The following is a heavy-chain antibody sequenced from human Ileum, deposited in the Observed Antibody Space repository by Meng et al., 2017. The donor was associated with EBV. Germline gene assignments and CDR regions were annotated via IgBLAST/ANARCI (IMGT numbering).Heavy chain of an antibody. V-gene: IGHV4-39*07. CDR1: GDSTGNGSHD. J-gene: IGHJ4*02. D-gene: IGHD3-10*01. Sequence: NLSATRHRTDTFFGDSTGNGSHDWAGIRLSPGKGLEWIAVIYRSGSTSYDPSLKSRVTISLDTSTNQFSLKLSSVTAADTAVYYCARDPAYPRGLFDSWGQGTLVTVSS. CDR3: ARDPAYPRGLFDS. CDR2: IYRSGST.